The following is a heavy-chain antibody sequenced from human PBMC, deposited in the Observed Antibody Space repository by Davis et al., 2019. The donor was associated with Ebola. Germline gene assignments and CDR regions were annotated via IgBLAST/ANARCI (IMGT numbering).Heavy chain of an antibody. CDR3: ARGREDYLDY. CDR2: ILSDGRNK. V-gene: IGHV3-30*09. CDR1: GFTLSIYT. D-gene: IGHD1-26*01. Sequence: PGGSLRLSCAASGFTLSIYTMHWVRQAPGKGLEWVAAILSDGRNKHYADSVRGRVVISRDTSKDTLYLPMSGLRAEDTAVYYCARGREDYLDYWGQGTLVTVSS. J-gene: IGHJ4*02.